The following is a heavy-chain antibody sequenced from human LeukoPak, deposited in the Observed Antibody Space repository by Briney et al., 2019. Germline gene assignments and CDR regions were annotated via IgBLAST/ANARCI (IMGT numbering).Heavy chain of an antibody. CDR1: GGSISSHY. V-gene: IGHV4-59*11. CDR3: ARINSGWYFDC. J-gene: IGHJ4*02. Sequence: TSETLSLTCIVSGGSISSHYWTWIRQPPGKGLEYIGYIYYSGNTNYNPSLKSRVTISVDRSKNQFSLKLTSVTAEDTAVYYCARINSGWYFDCWGQGTLVTVSS. CDR2: IYYSGNT. D-gene: IGHD6-19*01.